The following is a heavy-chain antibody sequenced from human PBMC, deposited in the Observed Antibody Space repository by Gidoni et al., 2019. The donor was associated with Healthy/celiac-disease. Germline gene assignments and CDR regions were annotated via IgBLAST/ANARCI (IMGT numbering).Heavy chain of an antibody. CDR2: IYYSGST. J-gene: IGHJ6*02. D-gene: IGHD3-22*01. CDR1: GGSISSYS. CDR3: ARGVWYYYDSSGLNYYYGMDV. Sequence: QVQLQESGPGLVKPSETLPLTCTGSGGSISSYSWSWIRQPPGKGLEWIGYIYYSGSTNYNPSLKSRVTISVDTSKNQFSLKLSSVTAADTAVYYCARGVWYYYDSSGLNYYYGMDVWGQGTTVTVSS. V-gene: IGHV4-59*01.